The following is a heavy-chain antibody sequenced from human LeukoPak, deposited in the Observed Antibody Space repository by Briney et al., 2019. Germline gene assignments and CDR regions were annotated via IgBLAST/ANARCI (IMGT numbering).Heavy chain of an antibody. J-gene: IGHJ5*02. CDR1: GGSISSSSYY. Sequence: PSETLSLTCTVSGGSISSSSYYWGWIRQPPGKGLEWIGSIYYSGSTYYNPSLKSRGTISVDTSKNQLSLKLSTVTAADTAVYYCARHVEVRSGYYFWFDPWGQGTLVTVSS. V-gene: IGHV4-39*01. D-gene: IGHD3-3*01. CDR2: IYYSGST. CDR3: ARHVEVRSGYYFWFDP.